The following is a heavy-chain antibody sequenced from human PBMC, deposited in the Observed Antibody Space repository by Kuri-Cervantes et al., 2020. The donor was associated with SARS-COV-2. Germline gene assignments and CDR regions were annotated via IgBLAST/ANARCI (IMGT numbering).Heavy chain of an antibody. J-gene: IGHJ4*02. V-gene: IGHV3-30*02. CDR1: GFTFSSYG. CDR3: AGVPLGAPFD. D-gene: IGHD1-26*01. Sequence: GGSLRLSCAASGFTFSSYGMHWVRQAPGKGLEWVAFIRYDGSNKYYADSVKGRFTISRDNAKNTVYVQMNSLRAEDTAVYYCAGVPLGAPFDWGQGTLVTVSS. CDR2: IRYDGSNK.